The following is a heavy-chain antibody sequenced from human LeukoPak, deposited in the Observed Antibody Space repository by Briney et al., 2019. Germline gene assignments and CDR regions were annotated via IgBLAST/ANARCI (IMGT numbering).Heavy chain of an antibody. CDR2: IIPILGIA. Sequence: GSSVKVSSKASGGTFSSYAISWVRQAPGQGLEWMGRIIPILGIANYAQKFQGRVTITADKSASTAYMELSSLRSEDTAVYYCARGGGYYDFWSGHYFDPWGQGTLVTVSS. D-gene: IGHD3-3*01. V-gene: IGHV1-69*04. J-gene: IGHJ5*02. CDR3: ARGGGYYDFWSGHYFDP. CDR1: GGTFSSYA.